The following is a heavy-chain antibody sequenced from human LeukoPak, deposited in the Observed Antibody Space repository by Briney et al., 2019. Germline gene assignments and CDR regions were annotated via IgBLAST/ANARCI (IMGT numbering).Heavy chain of an antibody. V-gene: IGHV3-30*02. CDR2: IRYDGINK. Sequence: PGGSLRLSCATSGFTFSSYGLYWVRQAPGKGLEWLAYIRYDGINKYYADSVQGRFTISRDNSKNKVYLQMNSLRAGDTAVYYCAKDSLTGTGPYYFDYWGQGTLVTVSS. CDR3: AKDSLTGTGPYYFDY. CDR1: GFTFSSYG. J-gene: IGHJ4*02. D-gene: IGHD3-9*01.